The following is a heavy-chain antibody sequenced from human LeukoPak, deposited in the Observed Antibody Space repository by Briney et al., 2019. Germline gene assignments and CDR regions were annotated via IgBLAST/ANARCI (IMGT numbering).Heavy chain of an antibody. Sequence: SQTLSLTCAVSGGSISSGGYSWSWIRQPPGKGLEWIGYSYHSGSTYYNPSLKSRVTISVDRSKNQFSLKLSSVTAADTAVYYCARIQLWPYYYFDYWGQGTLVTVSS. V-gene: IGHV4-30-2*01. CDR2: SYHSGST. CDR3: ARIQLWPYYYFDY. J-gene: IGHJ4*02. CDR1: GGSISSGGYS. D-gene: IGHD5-18*01.